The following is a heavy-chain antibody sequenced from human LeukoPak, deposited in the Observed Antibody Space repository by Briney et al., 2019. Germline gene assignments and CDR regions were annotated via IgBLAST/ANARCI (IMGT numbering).Heavy chain of an antibody. CDR1: GFTFTKYG. CDR3: ARGTLGGQSDY. CDR2: IWYDGSDK. Sequence: GGSLRLSCAASGFTFTKYGMHWVRQAPGKGLEWVATIWYDGSDKYYADSVKGRSTISRDNSKNTLYLQMDGLRVEDTAVYYCARGTLGGQSDYWGQGTLVTVSS. D-gene: IGHD1-26*01. V-gene: IGHV3-33*01. J-gene: IGHJ4*02.